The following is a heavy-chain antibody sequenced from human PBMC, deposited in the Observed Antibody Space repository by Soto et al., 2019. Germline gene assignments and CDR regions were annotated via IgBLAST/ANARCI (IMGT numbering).Heavy chain of an antibody. V-gene: IGHV1-69*13. D-gene: IGHD2-21*02. CDR1: GGTFSSYA. CDR2: IIPIFGTA. Sequence: VASGKVSCKASGGTFSSYAISWVRHAPGQGLEWMGGIIPIFGTANYAQTFQGRVTITADESTSTAYMELSSLRCEDTDVYYCARALRAYCGGDCPYYFDYWGQGPLVTVSS. J-gene: IGHJ4*02. CDR3: ARALRAYCGGDCPYYFDY.